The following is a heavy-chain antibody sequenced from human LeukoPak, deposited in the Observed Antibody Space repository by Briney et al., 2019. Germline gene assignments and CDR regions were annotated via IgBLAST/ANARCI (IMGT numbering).Heavy chain of an antibody. CDR3: AHVLSGGSSDWFDP. D-gene: IGHD2-15*01. Sequence: SGPTLVKATQTLTLTCTFSGFSLSTSGVGVGWIRQPPGKALEWLALIYWDDDKRYSPSLKSRLTITKDTSKNQVVLTMTNMDPVDTATYYCAHVLSGGSSDWFDPWGQGTLVTVSS. CDR2: IYWDDDK. J-gene: IGHJ5*02. V-gene: IGHV2-5*02. CDR1: GFSLSTSGVG.